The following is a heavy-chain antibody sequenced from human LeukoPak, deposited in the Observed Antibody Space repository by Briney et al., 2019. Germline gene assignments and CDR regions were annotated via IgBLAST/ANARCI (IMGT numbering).Heavy chain of an antibody. CDR3: ARSDGYGGNDPLDY. CDR1: GGSISSYY. J-gene: IGHJ4*02. D-gene: IGHD4-23*01. CDR2: IYTSGST. V-gene: IGHV4-4*09. Sequence: PSETLSLTCTVSGGSISSYYWSWIRQPPGKGLEWIGYIYTSGSTNYNPSLKSRVTISVDTSKNQFSLRLSSVTAADTAVYYCARSDGYGGNDPLDYWGQGTLVTVSS.